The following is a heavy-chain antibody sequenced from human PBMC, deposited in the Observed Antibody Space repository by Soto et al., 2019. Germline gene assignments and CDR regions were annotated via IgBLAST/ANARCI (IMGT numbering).Heavy chain of an antibody. D-gene: IGHD6-19*01. CDR3: ASAAVTGTAGLDF. CDR2: SNPNSGGT. V-gene: IGHV1-2*02. J-gene: IGHJ4*02. CDR1: GYTFSGFY. Sequence: QVLLLQSGAEVKKPGASVKVSCKASGYTFSGFYMHWVRQAPGQGLEWLGWSNPNSGGTKSAEKCQGRVTMTRDTSISTAYMELSRLTSDDTAVYYCASAAVTGTAGLDFWGQGTQVTVS.